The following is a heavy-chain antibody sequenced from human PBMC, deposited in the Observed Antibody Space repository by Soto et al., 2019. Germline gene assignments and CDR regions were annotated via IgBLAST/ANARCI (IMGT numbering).Heavy chain of an antibody. V-gene: IGHV3-21*04. J-gene: IGHJ4*02. CDR2: ISKSDYT. Sequence: GGSLRLSCTVSGFAFNNYGINWVRQAPGKGLEWVSSISKSDYTYYSDSVKGRFAISRDNAKSSVSLQMNSLRAEDTAVYYCAKGRPITIFGVVISNFDYWGQGTLVTVSS. CDR3: AKGRPITIFGVVISNFDY. CDR1: GFAFNNYG. D-gene: IGHD3-3*01.